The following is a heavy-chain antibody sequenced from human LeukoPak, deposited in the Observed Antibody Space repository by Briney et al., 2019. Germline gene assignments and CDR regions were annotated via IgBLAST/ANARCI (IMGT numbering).Heavy chain of an antibody. Sequence: LSLTCAVYGGSFSGYYWSWIRQPPGKGLEWVAAISESGASTYYAASVKGRFTISRDNARDSLYLQMNSLRDDDTSVYFCARDASALYWGRGTLVTVSS. D-gene: IGHD6-19*01. CDR3: ARDASALY. CDR1: GGSFSGYY. J-gene: IGHJ4*02. V-gene: IGHV3-11*04. CDR2: ISESGAST.